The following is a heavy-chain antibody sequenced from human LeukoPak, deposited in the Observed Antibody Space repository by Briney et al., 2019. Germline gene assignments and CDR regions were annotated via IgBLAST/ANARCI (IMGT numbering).Heavy chain of an antibody. V-gene: IGHV5-51*01. CDR2: IYPGDTDT. CDR1: GYSFTSYW. Sequence: GESLKISCKGSGYSFTSYWIGWVRQMPGKGLEWMGFIYPGDTDTRYSPSFQGQVTISADKSISTAYLQWSSLKASDTAMYYCARLGLTTVVTPYYWGQGTLVTVSS. J-gene: IGHJ4*02. CDR3: ARLGLTTVVTPYY. D-gene: IGHD4-23*01.